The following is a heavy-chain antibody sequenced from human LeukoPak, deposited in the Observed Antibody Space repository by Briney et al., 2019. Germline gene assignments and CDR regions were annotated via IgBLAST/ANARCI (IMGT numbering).Heavy chain of an antibody. D-gene: IGHD4-17*01. Sequence: GESLKISCKGSGYSFTSYWIAWVRQMLGKGLEWMGIISPADSNTRYSPSFQGQVTISVDKSITTAYLQWSSLKASDTAMYYCARDYGDKSLDFWGQGTQITVSS. J-gene: IGHJ4*02. V-gene: IGHV5-51*01. CDR1: GYSFTSYW. CDR2: ISPADSNT. CDR3: ARDYGDKSLDF.